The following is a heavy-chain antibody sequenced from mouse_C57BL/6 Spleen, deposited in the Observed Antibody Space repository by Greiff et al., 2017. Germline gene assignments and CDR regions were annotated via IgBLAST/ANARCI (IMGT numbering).Heavy chain of an antibody. CDR2: IDPEDGDT. V-gene: IGHV14-1*01. J-gene: IGHJ1*03. D-gene: IGHD1-1*01. Sequence: EVKLVESGAELVRPGASVKLSCTASGFNIKDYYMHWVKQRPEQGLEWIGRIDPEDGDTEYAPKFQGKATMTADTSSNTAYLQLSSLTSEDTAVYYCTTGYYGSNWYFDVWGTGTTVTVSS. CDR1: GFNIKDYY. CDR3: TTGYYGSNWYFDV.